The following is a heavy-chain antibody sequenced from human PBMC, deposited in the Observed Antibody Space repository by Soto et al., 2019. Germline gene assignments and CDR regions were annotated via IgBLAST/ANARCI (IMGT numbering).Heavy chain of an antibody. CDR1: GGSISSGGYS. V-gene: IGHV4-30-2*01. CDR3: ARAPGSWYSPFDY. D-gene: IGHD6-13*01. CDR2: IYHSGST. Sequence: SETLSLTCAVSGGSISSGGYSWSWIRQPPGKGLEWIGYIYHSGSTYYNPSLKSRITISVDRSKNQFSLKLSSVTAADTAVYYCARAPGSWYSPFDYWGQGILVTVSS. J-gene: IGHJ4*02.